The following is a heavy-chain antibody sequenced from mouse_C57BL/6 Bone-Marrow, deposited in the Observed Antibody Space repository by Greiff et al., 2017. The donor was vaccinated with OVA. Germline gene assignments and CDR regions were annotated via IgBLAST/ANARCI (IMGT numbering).Heavy chain of an antibody. Sequence: QVQLQQSGAELVRPGTSVKVSCKASGYAFTNYLIEWVKQRPGQGLEWIGVINPGSGGTNYNEKFKGKATLTADKSSSTAYMQLSSLTSEDSAVYFCARRDTTGYWYFDVWGTGTTVTVSS. J-gene: IGHJ1*03. CDR2: INPGSGGT. CDR3: ARRDTTGYWYFDV. CDR1: GYAFTNYL. V-gene: IGHV1-54*01. D-gene: IGHD1-1*01.